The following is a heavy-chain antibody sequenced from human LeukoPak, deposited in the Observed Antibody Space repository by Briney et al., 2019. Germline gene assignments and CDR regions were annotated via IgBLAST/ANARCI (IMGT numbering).Heavy chain of an antibody. CDR1: GFTFNNYG. CDR2: IWYDGSNK. Sequence: PGGSLRLSCAASGFTFNNYGMHWVRQAPGKGLEWVAVIWYDGSNKYYADSVKGRSTISRDNSKNTLYLQMNSLRAEDTAVYYCAKAGYSGNFDYWGQGTLVTVSS. V-gene: IGHV3-33*06. CDR3: AKAGYSGNFDY. D-gene: IGHD5-12*01. J-gene: IGHJ4*02.